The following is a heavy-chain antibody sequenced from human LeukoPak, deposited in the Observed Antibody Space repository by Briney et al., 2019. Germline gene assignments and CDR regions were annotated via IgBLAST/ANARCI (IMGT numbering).Heavy chain of an antibody. CDR1: GYSISSGYY. CDR3: ATSKLADAFDI. J-gene: IGHJ3*02. Sequence: PSETLSLTCTVSGYSISSGYYRGWIRQPPGKGLEWIGSIYHSGSTYYNPSLKSRVTISVDTSKNQFSLKLSSVTAADTAVYYCATSKLADAFDIWGQGTMVTVSS. V-gene: IGHV4-38-2*02. CDR2: IYHSGST.